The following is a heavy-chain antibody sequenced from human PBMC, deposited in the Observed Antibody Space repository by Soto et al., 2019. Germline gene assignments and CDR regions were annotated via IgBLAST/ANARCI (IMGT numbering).Heavy chain of an antibody. CDR1: GFTFTNSA. Sequence: RASVKVSCKASGFTFTNSAVQWVRQARGQRLEWIGWIGVGSGSPNYAQKFQERVTITRDMSTTTAYMELSSLRADDSAIYYCARSGGTYYFDHWGQGTLVTVSS. CDR3: ARSGGTYYFDH. CDR2: IGVGSGSP. V-gene: IGHV1-58*01. J-gene: IGHJ4*02. D-gene: IGHD1-1*01.